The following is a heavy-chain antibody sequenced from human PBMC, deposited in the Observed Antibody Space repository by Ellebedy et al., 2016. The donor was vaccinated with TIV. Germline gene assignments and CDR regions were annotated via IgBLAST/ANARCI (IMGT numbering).Heavy chain of an antibody. V-gene: IGHV1-69*04. CDR3: ASLYYYGSGEHDY. CDR2: IIPILGIA. Sequence: AASVKVSCKASGGTFSSYAISWVRQAPGQGLEWMGRIIPILGIANYAQKFQGRVTITADKSTSTAYMELSSLRSEDTAVYYCASLYYYGSGEHDYWGQGTLVTVSS. D-gene: IGHD3-10*01. J-gene: IGHJ4*02. CDR1: GGTFSSYA.